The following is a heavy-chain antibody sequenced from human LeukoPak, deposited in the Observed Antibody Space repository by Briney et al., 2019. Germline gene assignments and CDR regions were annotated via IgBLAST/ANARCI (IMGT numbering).Heavy chain of an antibody. D-gene: IGHD2-8*01. Sequence: GGSLRLSCAASGFTVSSNYMSWVRQAPGKGLEWVSVIYSGGSTYYADSVKGRFTISRDNSKNTLYLQMNSLRAEDTAVYYCARGRRYCTNGVCSTPFDYGGQGTLVTVSS. CDR1: GFTVSSNY. V-gene: IGHV3-53*01. CDR2: IYSGGST. J-gene: IGHJ4*02. CDR3: ARGRRYCTNGVCSTPFDY.